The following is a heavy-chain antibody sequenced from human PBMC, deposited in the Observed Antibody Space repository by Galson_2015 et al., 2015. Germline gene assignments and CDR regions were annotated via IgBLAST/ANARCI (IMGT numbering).Heavy chain of an antibody. D-gene: IGHD4-17*01. V-gene: IGHV3-21*01. CDR3: ASTFGDYDGYYYGMDV. J-gene: IGHJ6*02. CDR2: ISSSSSYI. CDR1: GFTFSSYR. Sequence: SLRLSCAASGFTFSSYRVNWVRQAPGKGLEWVSSISSSSSYIYYADSVKGRFTISRDNAKNSLYLQMNSLRAEDTAVYYCASTFGDYDGYYYGMDVWGQGTTVPVSS.